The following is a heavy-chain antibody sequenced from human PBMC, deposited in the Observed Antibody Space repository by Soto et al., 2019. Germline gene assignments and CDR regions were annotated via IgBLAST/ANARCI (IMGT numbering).Heavy chain of an antibody. D-gene: IGHD3-16*01. Sequence: EEQLVESGGGLVQPGGSLRLSCVASGVTFSNYWMTWVRQAPGKGLEWVANIRQDASDKKYVDSVKGRFFISRDNAKNSLYLQMNNLRGDDTAVYYCARGGWGSLIYVDNWGQGTLVTVSP. J-gene: IGHJ4*02. CDR2: IRQDASDK. CDR1: GVTFSNYW. CDR3: ARGGWGSLIYVDN. V-gene: IGHV3-7*04.